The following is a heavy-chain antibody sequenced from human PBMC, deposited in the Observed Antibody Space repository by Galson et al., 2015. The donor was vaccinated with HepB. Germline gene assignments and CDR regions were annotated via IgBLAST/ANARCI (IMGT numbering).Heavy chain of an antibody. CDR1: GFSLSTSGMR. CDR2: IDWDDDK. D-gene: IGHD2-2*01. V-gene: IGHV2-70*04. CDR3: ARSQRCTSCYDYDAFDI. J-gene: IGHJ3*02. Sequence: PALVKPTQTLTLTCTFSGFSLSTSGMRVSWIRQPPGKALEWLARIDWDDDKFYSTSLKTRLTISKDTSKNQVVLTMTNMDPVDTATYYCARSQRCTSCYDYDAFDIWGQGTMVTVSS.